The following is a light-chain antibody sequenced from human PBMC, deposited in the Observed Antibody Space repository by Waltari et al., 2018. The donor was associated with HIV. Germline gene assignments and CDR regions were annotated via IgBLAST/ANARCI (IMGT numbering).Light chain of an antibody. CDR2: EVS. Sequence: QSALTQPATVSGSPGQAITIPCTGRSSDVGSYSYVSWYQQHPGKAPKLMIYEVSNRPAGVSHRFSGSKSGNTASLTISGLQPEDEADYYCNSYTSISTWVFGGGTKLTVL. J-gene: IGLJ3*02. V-gene: IGLV2-14*01. CDR1: SSDVGSYSY. CDR3: NSYTSISTWV.